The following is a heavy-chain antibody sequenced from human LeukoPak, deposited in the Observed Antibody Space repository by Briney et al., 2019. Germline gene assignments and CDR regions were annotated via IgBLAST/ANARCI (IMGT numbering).Heavy chain of an antibody. CDR3: ARYYDRTGFDY. V-gene: IGHV4-59*08. D-gene: IGHD3-16*01. CDR1: YX. CDR2: IYYSGST. J-gene: IGHJ4*02. Sequence: YXWSWIRXHRGKGLQWIGYIYYSGSTNYNPSLKSRVTISIYPSRNQFSLMLSSVTAADTAMYYCARYYDRTGFDYWGQGTLVTVSS.